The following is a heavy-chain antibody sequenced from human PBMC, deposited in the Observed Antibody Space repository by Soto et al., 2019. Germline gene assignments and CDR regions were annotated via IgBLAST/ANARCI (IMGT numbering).Heavy chain of an antibody. J-gene: IGHJ6*02. CDR1: GDSISSADYY. CDR2: IFYSGTT. D-gene: IGHD1-1*01. CDR3: GRDLWVEPELYYYGMDV. Sequence: QVQLQESGPGLVRPSQTLSLTCTVSGDSISSADYYWSWIRQTPGKGLEWIGHIFYSGTTYYNPSLKRRLTITVDTSKNHFSLRLTSVTAADTAVYYWGRDLWVEPELYYYGMDVWGQGTTVTVSS. V-gene: IGHV4-30-4*01.